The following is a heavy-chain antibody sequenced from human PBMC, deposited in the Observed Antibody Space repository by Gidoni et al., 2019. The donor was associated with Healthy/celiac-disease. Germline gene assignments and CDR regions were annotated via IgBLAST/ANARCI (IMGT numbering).Heavy chain of an antibody. D-gene: IGHD5-18*01. Sequence: EVQLLESGGGLVQPGGSLRLSCAASGFTFSSYAMSWVRQAPGKGLEWVSAISGSGGSTYYADSVKGRFTISRDNSKNTLYLQMNSLRAEDTAVYYCAKVRSLWGKYSYGIYYFDYWGQGTLVTVSS. V-gene: IGHV3-23*01. CDR3: AKVRSLWGKYSYGIYYFDY. CDR2: ISGSGGST. CDR1: GFTFSSYA. J-gene: IGHJ4*02.